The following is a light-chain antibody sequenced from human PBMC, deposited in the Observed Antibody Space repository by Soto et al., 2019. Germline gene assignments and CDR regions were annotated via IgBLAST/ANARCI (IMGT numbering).Light chain of an antibody. V-gene: IGKV3-11*01. Sequence: EIVLTQFPATLSLSPGEGATLSCRASQSVSSYLAWYQQKRGQAPRLLIYDSSNRATGIPARFSGSGSGTDFSLTISSLDPEDFAAYYCQQRSSWPLTFGGGTKVEIK. CDR3: QQRSSWPLT. CDR1: QSVSSY. J-gene: IGKJ4*01. CDR2: DSS.